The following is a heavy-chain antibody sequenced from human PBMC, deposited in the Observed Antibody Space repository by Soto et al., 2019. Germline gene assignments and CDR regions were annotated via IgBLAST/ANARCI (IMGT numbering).Heavy chain of an antibody. J-gene: IGHJ4*02. CDR1: GGSISSSSYY. CDR3: ARAYYDILTGYFSNYFDY. Sequence: SETLSLTCTVSGGSISSSSYYWGWIRQPPGKGLEWIGSIYYSGSTYYNPSLKSRVTISVDTSKNQFSLKLSSVTAADTAVYYCARAYYDILTGYFSNYFDYWGQGTLVTVSS. D-gene: IGHD3-9*01. CDR2: IYYSGST. V-gene: IGHV4-39*01.